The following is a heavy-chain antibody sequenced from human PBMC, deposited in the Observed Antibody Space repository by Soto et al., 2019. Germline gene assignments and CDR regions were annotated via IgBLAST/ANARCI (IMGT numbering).Heavy chain of an antibody. J-gene: IGHJ4*02. Sequence: GESLKISCKGFGYKFTNYWIGWVRQKPGKGLEWMGIFYPGDSDTRYSPSFQGQVTIPADKSISTAYLQWSSLKAADTAIYYCALSSIAAAGFDYWGQGALVTVSS. CDR3: ALSSIAAAGFDY. CDR1: GYKFTNYW. CDR2: FYPGDSDT. D-gene: IGHD6-13*01. V-gene: IGHV5-51*01.